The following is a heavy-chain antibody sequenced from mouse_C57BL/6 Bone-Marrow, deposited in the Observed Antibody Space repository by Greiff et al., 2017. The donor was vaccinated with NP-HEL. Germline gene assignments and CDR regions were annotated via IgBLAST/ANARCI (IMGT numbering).Heavy chain of an antibody. D-gene: IGHD2-12*01. CDR3: ARLAYYSPWYFDV. CDR2: IAPNSGGT. V-gene: IGHV1-72*01. Sequence: QVQLQQSGAELVKPGASVKLSCKASGYTFTSYWMHWVKQRPGRGLEWIGSIAPNSGGTKYNEKFKSKATLTVDKPSSTAYMQLSSLTSEDSAVYYCARLAYYSPWYFDVWGTGTTVTVSS. CDR1: GYTFTSYW. J-gene: IGHJ1*03.